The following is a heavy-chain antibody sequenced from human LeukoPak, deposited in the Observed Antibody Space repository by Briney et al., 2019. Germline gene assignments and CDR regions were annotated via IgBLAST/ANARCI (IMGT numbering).Heavy chain of an antibody. Sequence: GGSLRISCAASGFTFGGYGMHWFRQTPGKGLEWVAVIAYDGSRAFYADSVKGRFTISRDNSKNTMSVQMDDLRAEDTAVYYCTRYNNDHFDYWGQGTLVTVSS. V-gene: IGHV3-33*01. J-gene: IGHJ4*02. D-gene: IGHD1-14*01. CDR1: GFTFGGYG. CDR3: TRYNNDHFDY. CDR2: IAYDGSRA.